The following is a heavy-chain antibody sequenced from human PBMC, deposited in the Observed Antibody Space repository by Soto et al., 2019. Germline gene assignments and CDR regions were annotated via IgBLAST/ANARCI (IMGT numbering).Heavy chain of an antibody. CDR1: GGFLSESY. CDR2: INHVGGT. V-gene: IGHV4-34*01. J-gene: IGHJ5*02. Sequence: NPSETLSLTCAVYGGFLSESYWTWIRQPPGKGLEWIGEINHVGGTNYNPSLKGRVTMSVDTSQNQFSLRLISVTAADTAMYFCVRIRYQLPSSVLWLDPWGQGTPVTVSS. CDR3: VRIRYQLPSSVLWLDP. D-gene: IGHD3-16*01.